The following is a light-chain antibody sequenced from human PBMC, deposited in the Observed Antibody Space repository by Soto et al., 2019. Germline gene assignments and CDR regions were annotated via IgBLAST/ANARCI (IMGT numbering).Light chain of an antibody. J-gene: IGLJ3*02. V-gene: IGLV4-69*02. CDR2: LHSDGSH. CDR1: SGHTSYA. Sequence: QLVLTQSPSASASLGASVKLTCTLSSGHTSYAIAWHQQQPEKGPRYLMKLHSDGSHTKGGGIPDRFSGSSSGAERYLTISRLQSEDEADYYCQTCDTGFWVFGGGTKLTVL. CDR3: QTCDTGFWV.